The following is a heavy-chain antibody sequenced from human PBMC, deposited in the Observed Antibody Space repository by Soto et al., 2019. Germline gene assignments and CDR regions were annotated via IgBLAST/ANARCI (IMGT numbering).Heavy chain of an antibody. J-gene: IGHJ5*02. D-gene: IGHD4-17*01. V-gene: IGHV1-69*13. CDR3: ARVGYGDYSTTYNLLDT. Sequence: SVKVSCKASGGTFSSYAISWVRQAPGQGLEWMGGIIPIFGTANYAQKFQGRVTITADESTSTAYMELSSLRSEDTAVYYCARVGYGDYSTTYNLLDTWGQGSLVTV. CDR1: GGTFSSYA. CDR2: IIPIFGTA.